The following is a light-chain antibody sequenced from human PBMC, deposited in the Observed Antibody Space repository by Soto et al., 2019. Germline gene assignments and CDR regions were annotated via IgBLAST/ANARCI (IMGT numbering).Light chain of an antibody. CDR3: QQHNDYTPVT. CDR2: DAT. Sequence: DIQMTQSPSTLSASVGDRVTITCRASQTISSSLAWYQHKPGKAPKLLIFDATTLQSGVPSRFSGSGFGTEFTLTITGLQPDDFATYYCQQHNDYTPVTFSQGTKLEIK. J-gene: IGKJ2*01. V-gene: IGKV1-5*01. CDR1: QTISSS.